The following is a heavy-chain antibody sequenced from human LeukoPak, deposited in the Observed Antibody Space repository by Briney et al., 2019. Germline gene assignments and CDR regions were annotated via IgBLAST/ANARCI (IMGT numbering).Heavy chain of an antibody. V-gene: IGHV4-31*03. D-gene: IGHD2-2*01. CDR1: GGSISSGGYY. J-gene: IGHJ5*02. Sequence: SQTLSLTCTVSGGSISSGGYYWSWIRQHPGKGLEWIGYIYYSGSTYYNPSLKSRVTISVDTSKNQFSLKLSSVTAADTAVYYCARVGDYCSSTGCRNWFDPWGQGTLVTVSS. CDR3: ARVGDYCSSTGCRNWFDP. CDR2: IYYSGST.